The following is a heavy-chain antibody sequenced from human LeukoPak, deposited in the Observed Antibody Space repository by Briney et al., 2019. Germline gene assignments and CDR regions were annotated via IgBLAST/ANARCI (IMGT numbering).Heavy chain of an antibody. CDR2: IRYVGINK. J-gene: IGHJ4*02. CDR3: ARGHMSY. CDR1: GFTFSTYG. V-gene: IGHV3-30*02. D-gene: IGHD2-21*01. Sequence: GGSLGLSCAASGFTFSTYGMHWVRQAPGKGLEWVSFIRYVGINKYYADSVKGRFTISRDNSKNTLYLQMNSLRAEDTAVYYCARGHMSYWGQGTLVTVSS.